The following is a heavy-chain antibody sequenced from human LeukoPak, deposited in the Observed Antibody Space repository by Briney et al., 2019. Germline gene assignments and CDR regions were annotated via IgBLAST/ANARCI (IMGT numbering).Heavy chain of an antibody. Sequence: GGSLRLSCAASGFTFSNYSMNWVRQAPGKGLEWVSYISSSSSTIYYADSVKGRFTISRDNAKNSLYLQMNSLRAEDTAVYYCARDRPSGFGTRGAFDIWGQGTMVTVSS. CDR2: ISSSSSTI. D-gene: IGHD3-10*01. CDR1: GFTFSNYS. J-gene: IGHJ3*02. V-gene: IGHV3-48*04. CDR3: ARDRPSGFGTRGAFDI.